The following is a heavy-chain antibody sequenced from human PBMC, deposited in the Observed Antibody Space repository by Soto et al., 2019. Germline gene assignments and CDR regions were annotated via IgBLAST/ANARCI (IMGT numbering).Heavy chain of an antibody. Sequence: PSETLSLTCTVSGGSISSGDYYWSWIRQPPGKGLEWIGYIYYSGSTYYNPSLKSRVTISVDTSKNQFSLKLSSVTAADTAVYYCARHPSGSYYMDVWGQGTTVTVSS. CDR1: GGSISSGDYY. CDR3: ARHPSGSYYMDV. D-gene: IGHD1-26*01. J-gene: IGHJ6*03. CDR2: IYYSGST. V-gene: IGHV4-30-4*01.